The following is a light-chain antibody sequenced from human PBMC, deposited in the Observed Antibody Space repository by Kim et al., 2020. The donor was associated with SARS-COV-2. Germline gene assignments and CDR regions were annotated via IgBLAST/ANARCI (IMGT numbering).Light chain of an antibody. CDR2: GSS. CDR3: QQYNDWPLLS. V-gene: IGKV3-15*01. J-gene: IGKJ4*01. Sequence: SPGERVTLSGRASQSVSSSLAWYQQIPGQAPRLLIYGSSTRATGIPARFSGSGSGTEFTLTISSLQSEDFAVYYCQQYNDWPLLSFGGGTKVDIK. CDR1: QSVSSS.